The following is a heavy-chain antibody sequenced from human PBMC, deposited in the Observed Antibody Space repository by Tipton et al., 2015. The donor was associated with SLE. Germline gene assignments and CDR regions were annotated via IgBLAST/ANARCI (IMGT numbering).Heavy chain of an antibody. CDR2: IYSGGNT. Sequence: SLRLSCAASGFTVSSKYMSWVRQPPGKGLEWVSVIYSGGNTNYADSVKGRFTISRHNSKNTLYLQMNSLRAEDTAVCYCARDPSPYYDSSGQGAFDIWGRGTMVTVSS. D-gene: IGHD3-22*01. CDR3: ARDPSPYYDSSGQGAFDI. CDR1: GFTVSSKY. J-gene: IGHJ3*02. V-gene: IGHV3-53*04.